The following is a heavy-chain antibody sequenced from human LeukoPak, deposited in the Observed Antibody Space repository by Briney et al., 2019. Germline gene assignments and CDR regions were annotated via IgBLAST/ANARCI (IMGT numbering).Heavy chain of an antibody. CDR1: GFTFSSYS. D-gene: IGHD1-14*01. Sequence: GGSPRLSCAASGFTFSSYSMNWVRQAPGKGLEWVAFIRYDESNKYYADSVKRRFTISRDNSKNTLYLQMNRLRAEDTAVYYCAKGDKPGYWGQGTLITVSS. CDR3: AKGDKPGY. V-gene: IGHV3-30*02. CDR2: IRYDESNK. J-gene: IGHJ4*02.